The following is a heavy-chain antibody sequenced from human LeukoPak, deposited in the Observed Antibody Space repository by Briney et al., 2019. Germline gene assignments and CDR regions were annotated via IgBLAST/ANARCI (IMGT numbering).Heavy chain of an antibody. Sequence: GGSLRLSCTASGFTFGDYAMSWFRQAPGKGLEWVGFIRSKAYGGTTDYAAPVKGRFTISRDDSKNTLYLQMNSLKTEDTAVYYCTTLLWFGESHNWFDPWGQGTLVTVSS. CDR2: IRSKAYGGTT. V-gene: IGHV3-49*03. J-gene: IGHJ5*02. D-gene: IGHD3-10*01. CDR1: GFTFGDYA. CDR3: TTLLWFGESHNWFDP.